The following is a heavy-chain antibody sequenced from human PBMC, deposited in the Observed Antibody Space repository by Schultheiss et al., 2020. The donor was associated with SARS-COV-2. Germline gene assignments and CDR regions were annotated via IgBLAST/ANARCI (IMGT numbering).Heavy chain of an antibody. J-gene: IGHJ4*02. CDR3: ARLHYDFWSGYEFDY. D-gene: IGHD3-3*01. V-gene: IGHV3-7*01. CDR2: IKQDGSEK. CDR1: GFTFSSYD. Sequence: GGSLRLSCAASGFTFSSYDMHWVRQAPGKGLEWVANIKQDGSEKYYVDSVKGRFTISRDNAKNSLYLQMNSLRAEDTAVYYCARLHYDFWSGYEFDYWGQGTLVTVSS.